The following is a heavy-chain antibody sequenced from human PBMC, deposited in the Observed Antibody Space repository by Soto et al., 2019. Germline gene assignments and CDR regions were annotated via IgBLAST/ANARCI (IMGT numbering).Heavy chain of an antibody. J-gene: IGHJ3*02. V-gene: IGHV3-13*01. CDR2: IGTAGDT. D-gene: IGHD2-15*01. CDR1: GFTFSSYD. CDR3: ARGYCSGGRCLDAFDI. Sequence: GGSLRLSCAASGFTFSSYDMHCVRQATGKGLEWVSAIGTAGDTYYLGSVKGRFTISRENAKTSLYLQMNSLRAGDTAVYYCARGYCSGGRCLDAFDIWGQGTMVTVSS.